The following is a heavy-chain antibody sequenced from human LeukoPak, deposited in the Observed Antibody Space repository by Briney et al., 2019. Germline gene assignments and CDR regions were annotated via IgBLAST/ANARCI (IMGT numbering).Heavy chain of an antibody. Sequence: SQTLSLTCTVSGGSISSGTYYWSWIRKPAGQGLEWIGRIYNSGSTKYNPSLKSRVAMSVDTSKNQFSLKLSSVTAADTAVYYCARDTTVTKDAFDIWGQGTMVTVSS. V-gene: IGHV4-61*02. CDR1: GGSISSGTYY. CDR3: ARDTTVTKDAFDI. CDR2: IYNSGST. J-gene: IGHJ3*02. D-gene: IGHD4-17*01.